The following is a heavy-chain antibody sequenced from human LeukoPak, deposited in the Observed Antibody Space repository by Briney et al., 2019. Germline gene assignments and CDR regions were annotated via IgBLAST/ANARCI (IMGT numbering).Heavy chain of an antibody. CDR1: GSSISSDYY. D-gene: IGHD2-15*01. J-gene: IGHJ4*02. V-gene: IGHV4-38-2*02. CDR2: IKHRGRS. CDR3: ARVVGATSIDC. Sequence: SETLSLTCSVSGSSISSDYYWGWVRQPPGKGLEWIGSIKHRGRSYYNPSLKSRVTISVDTSKNQFSLQLSSVTAADTAVYYCARVVGATSIDCWGQGILVTVSS.